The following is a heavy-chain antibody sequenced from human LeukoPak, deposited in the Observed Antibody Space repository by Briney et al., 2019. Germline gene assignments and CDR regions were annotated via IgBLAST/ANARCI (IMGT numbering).Heavy chain of an antibody. J-gene: IGHJ4*02. V-gene: IGHV3-7*01. CDR3: ARASSGDY. D-gene: IGHD3-10*01. Sequence: DSVKGRFTISRDNAKNSLYLQMNSLRAVDTAVYFCARASSGDYWGQGTLVTVSS.